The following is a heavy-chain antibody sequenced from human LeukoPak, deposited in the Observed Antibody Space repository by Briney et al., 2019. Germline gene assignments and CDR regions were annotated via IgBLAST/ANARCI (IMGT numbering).Heavy chain of an antibody. CDR2: ITGSSRYI. J-gene: IGHJ4*02. CDR1: GFTFGSYS. V-gene: IGHV3-21*01. D-gene: IGHD3-3*01. CDR3: AREYDFWSGYYGY. Sequence: GGSLRLSCAASGFTFGSYSMNWVRQAPGKGLEWVSSITGSSRYIYYADSVKGRFTISRDNAKNSLFLQMNSLRAEDTAVYYCAREYDFWSGYYGYWGQGTLVTVSS.